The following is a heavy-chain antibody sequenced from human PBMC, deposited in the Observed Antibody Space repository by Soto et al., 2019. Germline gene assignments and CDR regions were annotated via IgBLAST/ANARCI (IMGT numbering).Heavy chain of an antibody. CDR2: ISAYNGNT. J-gene: IGHJ4*02. CDR3: ARDFEGVATISLFTVTTRYFDY. D-gene: IGHD5-12*01. CDR1: GYTFTSYG. Sequence: QVPLVQSGAEVKKPGASVKVSCKASGYTFTSYGISWVRQAPGQGLEWMGWISAYNGNTNYAQKLQGRVTMTTDTSTSTAYMELRSLRSDDTAVYYCARDFEGVATISLFTVTTRYFDYWGQGTLVTVSS. V-gene: IGHV1-18*01.